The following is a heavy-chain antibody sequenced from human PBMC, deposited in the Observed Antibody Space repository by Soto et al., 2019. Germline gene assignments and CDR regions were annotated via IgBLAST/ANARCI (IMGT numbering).Heavy chain of an antibody. Sequence: ASVKVSCKASGFSWVRQAPGQGLEWMGWISASDGSSNSAQKFRPRIALTTDTSTNTAYMELLSLTSDDTAVYFCATYYFGSGSYYRFDTWGQGTLVTVSS. V-gene: IGHV1-18*01. J-gene: IGHJ4*02. D-gene: IGHD3-10*01. CDR2: ISASDGSS. CDR3: ATYYFGSGSYYRFDT. CDR1: GFS.